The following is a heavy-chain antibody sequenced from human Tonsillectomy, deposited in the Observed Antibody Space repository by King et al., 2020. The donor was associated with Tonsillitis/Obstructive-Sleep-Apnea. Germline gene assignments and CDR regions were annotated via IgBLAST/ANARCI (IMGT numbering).Heavy chain of an antibody. V-gene: IGHV3-49*04. CDR3: TRGDRPYAFYM. J-gene: IGHJ3*02. CDR2: IRSKAYGGTT. Sequence: VQLVQSGGGLVQPGRSLRLSCTASGFTFGDYAMSWVRQAPGTGLEWVGFIRSKAYGGTTEYAASVKGRFTISRDDSKRIAYKQMNSLNTEDTSVYYCTRGDRPYAFYMWGQGTIVTVSS. CDR1: GFTFGDYA. D-gene: IGHD5-24*01.